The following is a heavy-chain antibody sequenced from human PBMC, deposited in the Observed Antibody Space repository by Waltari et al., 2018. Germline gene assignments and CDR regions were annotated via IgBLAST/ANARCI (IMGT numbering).Heavy chain of an antibody. V-gene: IGHV1-69*10. CDR1: GGTFSSYA. CDR3: ARDTLPYSNHRWFDP. J-gene: IGHJ5*02. CDR2: IIPILGIA. D-gene: IGHD4-4*01. Sequence: QVQLVQSGAEVKKPGSSVKVSCKASGGTFSSYAISWVRQAPGQGLEWMGGIIPILGIANYAQKFQGRVTITADKSTSTAYMELSSLRSEDTAVYYCARDTLPYSNHRWFDPWGQGTLVTVSS.